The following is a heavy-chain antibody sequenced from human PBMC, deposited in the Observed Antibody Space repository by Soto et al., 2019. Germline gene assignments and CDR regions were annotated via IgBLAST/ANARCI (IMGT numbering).Heavy chain of an antibody. J-gene: IGHJ4*02. CDR1: GGSISGSY. D-gene: IGHD2-15*01. CDR3: KKYRRTDAEGYPFDY. CDR2: IHYSGGT. Sequence: SETLSLTCTVSGGSISGSYSSWIRQTPGKVLEWVGYIHYSGGTNYNPSLKIRVTMSVDSAKNQFFLQLSSVTASGTAVYFFKKYRRTDAEGYPFDYWGKGALVTVSS. V-gene: IGHV4-59*01.